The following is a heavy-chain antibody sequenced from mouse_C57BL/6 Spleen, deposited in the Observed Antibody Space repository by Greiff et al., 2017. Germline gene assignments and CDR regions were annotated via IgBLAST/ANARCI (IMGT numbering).Heavy chain of an antibody. D-gene: IGHD1-1*01. CDR2: IYPRDGST. V-gene: IGHV1-85*01. CDR1: GYTFTSYG. J-gene: IGHJ1*03. Sequence: VQLQQSGPELVKPGASVKLSCKASGYTFTSYGINWVKQRPGQGLEWIGWIYPRDGSTNYNEKFKGKATLTVDTSSSTAYMELRSLPSEDSAVDFCGRNYYGSSYWYFDVWGTGTTVTVSS. CDR3: GRNYYGSSYWYFDV.